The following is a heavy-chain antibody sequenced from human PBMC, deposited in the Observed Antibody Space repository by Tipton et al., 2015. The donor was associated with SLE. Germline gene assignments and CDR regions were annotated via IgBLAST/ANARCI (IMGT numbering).Heavy chain of an antibody. CDR3: AREPYYYDSSGYYVSWFDP. J-gene: IGHJ5*02. Sequence: TLSLTCTVSGGSISSYYWSWIRQPPGKGLEWIGCIYTSGSTNYNPSLKSRVTISVDTSKNQFSLKLSSVTAADTAGYYCAREPYYYDSSGYYVSWFDPWGQGTLVTVSS. D-gene: IGHD3-22*01. CDR1: GGSISSYY. CDR2: IYTSGST. V-gene: IGHV4-4*08.